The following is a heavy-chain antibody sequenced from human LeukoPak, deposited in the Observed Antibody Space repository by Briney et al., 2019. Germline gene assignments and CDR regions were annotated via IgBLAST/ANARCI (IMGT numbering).Heavy chain of an antibody. J-gene: IGHJ6*02. D-gene: IGHD2-2*01. V-gene: IGHV4-59*01. CDR2: IYYSGST. Sequence: ETLSLICTVSGGSISSYYWSWIRQPPGKGLEWIGHIYYSGSTNYNPSLKSRVTISIDTSKNQFSLKLSSVTAADTAVYYCTREGITSSYPYYYDMDVWGQGTTVTVSS. CDR1: GGSISSYY. CDR3: TREGITSSYPYYYDMDV.